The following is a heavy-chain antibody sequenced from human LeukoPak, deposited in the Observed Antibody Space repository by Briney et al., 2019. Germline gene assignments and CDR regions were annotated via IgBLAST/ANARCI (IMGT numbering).Heavy chain of an antibody. J-gene: IGHJ4*02. Sequence: GGSLRLSCAASGFTFSTYAMGWVRQAPGKGLEWVSAIRGSGVSTDYADSVKGRFTISRDNSKNTLYLLMNTLGAEDTAVYYCAKFMGSIAAAGSDYWGQGTLVTVSS. CDR2: IRGSGVST. CDR1: GFTFSTYA. D-gene: IGHD6-13*01. CDR3: AKFMGSIAAAGSDY. V-gene: IGHV3-23*01.